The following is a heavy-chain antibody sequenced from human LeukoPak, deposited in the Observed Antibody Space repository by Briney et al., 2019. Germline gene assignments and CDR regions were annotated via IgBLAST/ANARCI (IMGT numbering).Heavy chain of an antibody. V-gene: IGHV1-8*01. CDR3: ARVRYDSSGYYYDY. D-gene: IGHD3-22*01. CDR1: GYTFTSYD. Sequence: ASVPVSCKASGYTFTSYDINWVRQAAGQGVEWMGWMNPNSGNTGYAQKFQGRVTMTRNTSISTAYMELSSLRSEDTAVYYCARVRYDSSGYYYDYWGQGTLVTVSS. J-gene: IGHJ4*02. CDR2: MNPNSGNT.